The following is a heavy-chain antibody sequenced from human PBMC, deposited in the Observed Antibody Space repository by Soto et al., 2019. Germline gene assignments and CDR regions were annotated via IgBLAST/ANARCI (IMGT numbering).Heavy chain of an antibody. CDR2: IYYSGST. J-gene: IGHJ4*02. CDR3: ARGFKWPNFDY. Sequence: SETLSLTCTVSGGSIISYYWSWIRQPPGKGLEWIGYIYYSGSTNYNPSLKSRVTISVDTSKNQFSLKLSSVTAADTAVYYCARGFKWPNFDYWGQGTQVTVSS. CDR1: GGSIISYY. D-gene: IGHD5-12*01. V-gene: IGHV4-59*01.